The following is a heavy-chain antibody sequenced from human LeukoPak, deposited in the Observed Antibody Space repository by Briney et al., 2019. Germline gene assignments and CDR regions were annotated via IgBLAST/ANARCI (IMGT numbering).Heavy chain of an antibody. D-gene: IGHD3-10*01. Sequence: SGTLSLTCTVSGGSINNYYWSWIRQPPGKGLEWIGYIYYSGSTNYNPSLKSRVTISADTSKNQFSLKLSSVTVADTAVYYCARARGNTMVRGTAYYYGMDVWGQGTTVTVSS. J-gene: IGHJ6*02. V-gene: IGHV4-59*01. CDR2: IYYSGST. CDR3: ARARGNTMVRGTAYYYGMDV. CDR1: GGSINNYY.